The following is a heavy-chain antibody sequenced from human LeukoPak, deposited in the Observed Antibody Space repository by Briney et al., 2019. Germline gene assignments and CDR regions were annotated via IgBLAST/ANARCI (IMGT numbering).Heavy chain of an antibody. J-gene: IGHJ5*02. CDR2: INHSGST. CDR1: GGSFSGYY. CDR3: APTGGRLLTPWFDP. Sequence: SETLSLTCAVYGGSFSGYYWSWIRQPPGKGLEWIGEINHSGSTNCNPSLKSRVTISVDTSKNQFSLKLSSVAAADTAVYYCAPTGGRLLTPWFDPWGQGTLVTVSS. D-gene: IGHD3-9*01. V-gene: IGHV4-34*01.